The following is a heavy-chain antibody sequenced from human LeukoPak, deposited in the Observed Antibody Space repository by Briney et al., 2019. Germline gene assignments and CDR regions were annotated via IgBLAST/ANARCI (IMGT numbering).Heavy chain of an antibody. J-gene: IGHJ4*02. V-gene: IGHV3-21*01. CDR3: ASRVSNDY. CDR1: VFTFSSYS. CDR2: ISSSSSYI. D-gene: IGHD5/OR15-5a*01. Sequence: GGSLRLSCAASVFTFSSYSMNWVRQAPGKGLEWVSSISSSSSYIYYADSVKGRFTISKDNAKNSLYLQMNSQRAEDTAVYYCASRVSNDYWGQGTLVTVSS.